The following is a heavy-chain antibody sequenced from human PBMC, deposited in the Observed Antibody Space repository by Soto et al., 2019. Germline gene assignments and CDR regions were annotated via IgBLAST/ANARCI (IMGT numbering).Heavy chain of an antibody. V-gene: IGHV1-3*01. D-gene: IGHD3-10*01. Sequence: ASVKVSCKASGYTFNKYPMHWVRQAPGQGLEWMGFINAANGDTGYSQKFRGRVTLTRDTSASTAYMELSSLRSEDTAVYYCVKKDYYGSGIYYLDYWGQGNLVTVSS. CDR3: VKKDYYGSGIYYLDY. J-gene: IGHJ4*02. CDR2: INAANGDT. CDR1: GYTFNKYP.